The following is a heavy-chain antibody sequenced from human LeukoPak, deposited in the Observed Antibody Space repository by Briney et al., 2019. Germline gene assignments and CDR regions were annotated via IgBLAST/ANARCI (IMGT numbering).Heavy chain of an antibody. CDR2: INSDGSST. J-gene: IGHJ3*02. V-gene: IGHV3-74*01. CDR1: GFTFSSYW. Sequence: GGSLRLSCVASGFTFSSYWMHWVRQAPGKGLVWVSRINSDGSSTSYADSVKGRFTISRDNAKNTLYLQMNSLRAEDTAVYYCAKPGVLGAFDIWGQGTTVTVSS. D-gene: IGHD6-13*01. CDR3: AKPGVLGAFDI.